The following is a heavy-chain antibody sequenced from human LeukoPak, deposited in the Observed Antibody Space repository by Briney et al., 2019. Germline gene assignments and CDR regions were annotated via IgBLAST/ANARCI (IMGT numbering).Heavy chain of an antibody. CDR2: TYYRSKWYN. Sequence: SQTLSLTCAISGDSVSSNSAAWNWIRQSPSRGLEWLGRTYYRSKWYNDYAVSVKSRITINPDTSKNQFSLQLNSVTPEDTAVYYCAREYSSSSTTYYYYYGMDVWGQGTTVTVSS. J-gene: IGHJ6*02. CDR3: AREYSSSSTTYYYYYGMDV. CDR1: GDSVSSNSAA. V-gene: IGHV6-1*01. D-gene: IGHD6-6*01.